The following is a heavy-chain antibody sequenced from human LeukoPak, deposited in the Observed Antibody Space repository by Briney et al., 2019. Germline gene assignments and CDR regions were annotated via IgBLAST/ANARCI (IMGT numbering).Heavy chain of an antibody. V-gene: IGHV1-18*01. CDR3: AREVRGYDFWSGYFVGPPNYYYYGMDV. D-gene: IGHD3-3*01. CDR2: ISAYNGNT. J-gene: IGHJ6*02. Sequence: ASVKVSCKASGYTFTSYGISWVRQAPGQGLEWMGWISAYNGNTNYAQKLQGTVTMTTDTSTSTAYMELGSLRSDDTAVYYCAREVRGYDFWSGYFVGPPNYYYYGMDVWGQGTTVTVSS. CDR1: GYTFTSYG.